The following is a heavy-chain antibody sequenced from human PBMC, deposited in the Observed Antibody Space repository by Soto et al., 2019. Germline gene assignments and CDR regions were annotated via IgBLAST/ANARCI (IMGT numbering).Heavy chain of an antibody. D-gene: IGHD4-17*01. Sequence: EVQLVESGGGLVQPGGSLRLSCAASGFTFSSYWMHWVRQAPGKGLVWVSRIKSDGSDTSYADSVKGRFTISRDNAKNTLYLQMSSPRAEDTAVYYCVWVAYGDLGGWGQGTLVTVSS. CDR2: IKSDGSDT. CDR1: GFTFSSYW. V-gene: IGHV3-74*01. CDR3: VWVAYGDLGG. J-gene: IGHJ4*02.